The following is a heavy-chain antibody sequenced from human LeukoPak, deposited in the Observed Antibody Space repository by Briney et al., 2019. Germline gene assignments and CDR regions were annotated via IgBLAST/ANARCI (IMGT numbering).Heavy chain of an antibody. CDR2: INHSGST. Sequence: SETLSLTCAVYGGSFSGYYWSWIRQPPGKGLEWIGEINHSGSTNYNPSLKSRVTISVDTSKNQFSPKLSSVTAADTAVYYCARVWSGYFDYWGQGTLVTVSS. D-gene: IGHD3-3*01. V-gene: IGHV4-34*01. J-gene: IGHJ4*02. CDR1: GGSFSGYY. CDR3: ARVWSGYFDY.